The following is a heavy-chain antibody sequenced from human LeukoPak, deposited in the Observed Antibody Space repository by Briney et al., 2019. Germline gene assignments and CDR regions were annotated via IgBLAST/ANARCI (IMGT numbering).Heavy chain of an antibody. D-gene: IGHD3-22*01. V-gene: IGHV3-23*01. CDR1: GFAFSSYA. J-gene: IGHJ4*02. Sequence: PGGSLRLSCAASGFAFSSYAMSWVRQAPGKGLEWVSAISGRGGDTWYADSVRGRFTISRDNSKNTLYMQVNSLRAEDTAVYYCAKDYYDISGSRYDFWGQGTLVTVSS. CDR2: ISGRGGDT. CDR3: AKDYYDISGSRYDF.